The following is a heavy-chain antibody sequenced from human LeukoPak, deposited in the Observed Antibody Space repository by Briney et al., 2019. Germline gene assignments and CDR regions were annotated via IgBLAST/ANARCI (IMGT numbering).Heavy chain of an antibody. V-gene: IGHV1-69*05. CDR1: GGTFSSYA. J-gene: IGHJ6*04. CDR2: IIPIFGTA. D-gene: IGHD5-18*01. Sequence: SVTVSCKASGGTFSSYAISWVRQAPGQGLEWMGGIIPIFGTANYAQKFQGRVTITTDESTSTAYMELSSLRSEDTAVYYCARQSTAMLGMDVRGKGTTVTVSS. CDR3: ARQSTAMLGMDV.